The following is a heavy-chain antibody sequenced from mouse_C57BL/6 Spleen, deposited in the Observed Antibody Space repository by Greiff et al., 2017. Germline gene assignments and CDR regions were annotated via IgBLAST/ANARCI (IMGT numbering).Heavy chain of an antibody. V-gene: IGHV5-6*01. D-gene: IGHD4-1*02. CDR3: ARHGQLSPSYYFDY. CDR2: ISSGGSYT. J-gene: IGHJ2*01. Sequence: EVKLVESGGDLVKPGGSLKLSCAASGFTFSSYGMSWVRQTPDKRLEWVAIISSGGSYTYYPDSVKGRFTISRDNAKNTLYLQMSSLKSEDTAMYYCARHGQLSPSYYFDYWGQGTTLTVSS. CDR1: GFTFSSYG.